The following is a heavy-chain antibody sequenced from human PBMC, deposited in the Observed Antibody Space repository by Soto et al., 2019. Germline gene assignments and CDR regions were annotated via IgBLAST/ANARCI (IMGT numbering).Heavy chain of an antibody. CDR2: INPSGGST. Sequence: ASVKVSCKASGYTFTSYYMHWVRQAPGQGLEWMGIINPSGGSTSYAQKFQGRITMTRDTSTSTVYMEVSSLRSEDTAVYYCARTSGTAGDLYYFAYWGQGTLVTVSS. CDR3: ARTSGTAGDLYYFAY. V-gene: IGHV1-46*01. D-gene: IGHD1-26*01. CDR1: GYTFTSYY. J-gene: IGHJ4*02.